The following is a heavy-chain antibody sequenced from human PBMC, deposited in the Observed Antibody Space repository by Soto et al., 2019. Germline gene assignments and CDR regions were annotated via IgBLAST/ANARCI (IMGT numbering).Heavy chain of an antibody. J-gene: IGHJ4*02. V-gene: IGHV4-59*08. CDR1: GGSISSYY. D-gene: IGHD6-6*01. Sequence: QVQLQESGPGLVKSSETLSLTCTVSGGSISSYYWSWIRQPPGKGLEWIGYISDSGTTNYNPSLKSRVTISVDTSKIQISLKLSSVTAADTALYFCESSCLKYDECGSASHSFDYWGQGTLATISS. CDR3: ESSCLKYDECGSASHSFDY. CDR2: ISDSGTT.